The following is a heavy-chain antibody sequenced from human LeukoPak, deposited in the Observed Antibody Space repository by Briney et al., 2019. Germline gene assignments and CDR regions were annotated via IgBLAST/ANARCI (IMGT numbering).Heavy chain of an antibody. CDR3: AKGMDV. V-gene: IGHV3-7*01. Sequence: GGSLRLSCEGTGFTFSNNWMHWVRQAPGKGLEWVANIKQDGSEKYYVESVKGRFTISRDNAKKSVYSQMNSLRTEDTAVYYCAKGMDVWGQGTTVTVSS. CDR2: IKQDGSEK. J-gene: IGHJ6*02. CDR1: GFTFSNNW.